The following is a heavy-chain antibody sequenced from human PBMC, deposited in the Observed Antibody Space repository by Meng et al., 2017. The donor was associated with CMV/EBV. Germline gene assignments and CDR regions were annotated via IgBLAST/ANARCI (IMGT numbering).Heavy chain of an antibody. V-gene: IGHV3-23*01. D-gene: IGHD6-6*01. CDR3: AKDPSFEYSSSFDY. CDR1: GFTFSSYA. Sequence: GGSLRLSCAASGFTFSSYAMSWVRQVPGKGLEWVSAISGSGGSTYYADSVKGRFTISRDNSKNTLYLQMNSLRAEDTAVYYCAKDPSFEYSSSFDYWGQGTLVTVSS. J-gene: IGHJ4*02. CDR2: ISGSGGST.